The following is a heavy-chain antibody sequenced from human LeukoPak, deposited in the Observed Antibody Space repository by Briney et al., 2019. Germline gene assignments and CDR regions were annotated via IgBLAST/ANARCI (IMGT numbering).Heavy chain of an antibody. J-gene: IGHJ2*01. Sequence: SVKVSCKASGGTFSSYAISWVRQAPGQGLEWMGRIIPILGIANYAQKFQGRVTMTEDTSTDTAYMELSSLRSEDTAVYYCARATAAGLYWYFDLWGRGTLVTVSS. V-gene: IGHV1-69*04. D-gene: IGHD6-13*01. CDR3: ARATAAGLYWYFDL. CDR2: IIPILGIA. CDR1: GGTFSSYA.